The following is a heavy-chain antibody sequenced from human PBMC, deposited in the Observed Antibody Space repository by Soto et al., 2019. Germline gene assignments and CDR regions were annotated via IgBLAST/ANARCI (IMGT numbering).Heavy chain of an antibody. Sequence: EVQLVESGGGLVQPGGSLRLSCVASGFTLSDYYMDWVRQAPGQGLEWVGRTRNKANGYTTDYAASVKGRFTISRDDSKNSLYLQMNSLKTEDTAFYYCANLYYDNTGGYWGQGTLVTVSS. CDR3: ANLYYDNTGGY. V-gene: IGHV3-72*01. D-gene: IGHD3-22*01. CDR2: TRNKANGYTT. J-gene: IGHJ4*02. CDR1: GFTLSDYY.